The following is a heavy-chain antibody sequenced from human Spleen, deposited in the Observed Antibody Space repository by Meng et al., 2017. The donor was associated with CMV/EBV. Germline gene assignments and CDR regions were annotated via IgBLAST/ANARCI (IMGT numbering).Heavy chain of an antibody. CDR3: ARSCSSTSCYTREFDY. CDR2: INHSGST. D-gene: IGHD2-2*02. Sequence: SETLSLTCAVYGGSFSGYYWSWIRQPPGKGLEWIGEINHSGSTNYNPSLKSRVTISVDTSKNQFSLKLSSVTAADTAVYYCARSCSSTSCYTREFDYWGQGTQVTVSS. V-gene: IGHV4-34*01. CDR1: GGSFSGYY. J-gene: IGHJ4*02.